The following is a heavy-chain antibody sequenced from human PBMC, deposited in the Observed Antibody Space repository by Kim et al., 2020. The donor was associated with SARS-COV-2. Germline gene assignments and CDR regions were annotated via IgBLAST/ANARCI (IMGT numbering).Heavy chain of an antibody. CDR2: IYYSGST. CDR3: ARDLLYVDPDRYYYYGMDV. D-gene: IGHD3-16*01. J-gene: IGHJ6*02. CDR1: GGSISSYY. Sequence: SETLSLTCTVSGGSISSYYWSWIRQPPGKGLEWIGYIYYSGSTNYNPSLKSRVTISVDTSKNQFSLKLSSVTAADTAVYYCARDLLYVDPDRYYYYGMDVWGQGTTVTVSS. V-gene: IGHV4-59*13.